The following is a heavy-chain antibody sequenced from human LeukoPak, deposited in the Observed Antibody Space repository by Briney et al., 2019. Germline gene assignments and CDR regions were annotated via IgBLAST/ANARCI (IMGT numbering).Heavy chain of an antibody. CDR2: IIPIFGTA. CDR1: GGTFSSYA. Sequence: SVKVSCKASGGTFSSYAISWVRQAPGQGLEWMGGIIPIFGTANYAQKFQGRVTITADESTSTAYMELSSLRSEDTAVYYCARGSYCSGGSCYYYFDYWGQGALVTVSS. D-gene: IGHD2-15*01. J-gene: IGHJ4*02. CDR3: ARGSYCSGGSCYYYFDY. V-gene: IGHV1-69*13.